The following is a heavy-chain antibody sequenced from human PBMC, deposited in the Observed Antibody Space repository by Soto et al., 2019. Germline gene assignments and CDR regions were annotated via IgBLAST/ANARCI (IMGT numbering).Heavy chain of an antibody. V-gene: IGHV3-49*03. Sequence: GGSLRLSCTGSGFTFGDFGMSWFRQAPGKGLGWLSFIRSKGYGGTTESAASVRGRFITSRDDSKSIAYLQMSSLKTEDTAVYYCASLTSWSQEYYYGMDVWGQGTTVTVSS. CDR1: GFTFGDFG. CDR2: IRSKGYGGTT. D-gene: IGHD2-2*01. J-gene: IGHJ6*02. CDR3: ASLTSWSQEYYYGMDV.